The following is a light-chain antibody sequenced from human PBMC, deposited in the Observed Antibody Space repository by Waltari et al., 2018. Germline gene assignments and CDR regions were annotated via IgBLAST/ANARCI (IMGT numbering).Light chain of an antibody. CDR2: DVS. J-gene: IGLJ3*02. Sequence: QSALTQPASVSGSPGQSITISCTGTSSDVGGYNYVSWYQQHAGKVPKLLIFDVSNRPSGVSNRFSGSKSGNTASLTISGLQAEDESDYYCCSFTSRSTWVFGGGTKLTVL. CDR3: CSFTSRSTWV. V-gene: IGLV2-14*01. CDR1: SSDVGGYNY.